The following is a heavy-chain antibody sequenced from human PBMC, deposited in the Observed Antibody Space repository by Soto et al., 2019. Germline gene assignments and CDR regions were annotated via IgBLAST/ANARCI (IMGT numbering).Heavy chain of an antibody. V-gene: IGHV3-30-3*01. CDR2: ISYDGSNK. CDR3: ARDQGIQLWLFDY. CDR1: GFTFSSYA. Sequence: QPGGSLRLSCAASGFTFSSYAMHWVRQAPGKGLEWVAVISYDGSNKYYADSVKGRFTISRDNSKNTPYLQMNSLRAEDTAVYYCARDQGIQLWLFDYWGQGTLVTVSS. D-gene: IGHD5-18*01. J-gene: IGHJ4*02.